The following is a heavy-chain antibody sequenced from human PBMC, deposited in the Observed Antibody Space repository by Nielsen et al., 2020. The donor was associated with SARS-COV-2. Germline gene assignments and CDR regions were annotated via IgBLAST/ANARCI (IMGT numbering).Heavy chain of an antibody. J-gene: IGHJ3*02. CDR1: GFTFSAYN. V-gene: IGHV3-48*01. CDR3: ARDTRAFDI. Sequence: GESLKISCVASGFTFSAYNMNWVRQAPGKGLEWISYLSTGSSTKYYADSVKGRFTISRDNGKNSLYLQMNSLRVDDTAVYYCARDTRAFDIWGLGTMVAVSS. CDR2: LSTGSSTK. D-gene: IGHD2-15*01.